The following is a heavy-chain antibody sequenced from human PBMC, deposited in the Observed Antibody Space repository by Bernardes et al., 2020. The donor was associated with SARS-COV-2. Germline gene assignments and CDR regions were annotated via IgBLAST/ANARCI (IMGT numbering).Heavy chain of an antibody. Sequence: SETLSLTCTVSGGSISSYYWSWIRQPPGKGLEWIGYIYYSGSTNYNPSLKSRVTISVDTSKNQFSLKLSSVTAADTAVYYCARLSEDIVVVPAAREAVYFDYWGQGTLVTVSS. CDR2: IYYSGST. D-gene: IGHD2-2*01. CDR1: GGSISSYY. J-gene: IGHJ4*02. CDR3: ARLSEDIVVVPAAREAVYFDY. V-gene: IGHV4-59*08.